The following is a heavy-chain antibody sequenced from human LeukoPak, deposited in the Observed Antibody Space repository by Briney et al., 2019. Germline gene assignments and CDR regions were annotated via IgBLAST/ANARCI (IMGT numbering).Heavy chain of an antibody. J-gene: IGHJ5*02. V-gene: IGHV4-34*01. CDR2: INHSGSA. CDR3: ARERASNNFNNWLDP. CDR1: GGSFSDY. D-gene: IGHD1-20*01. Sequence: PSKTLSLTCAVYGGSFSDYWSWIRQPPGKGLEWIGDINHSGSANYNPSLKSRVTISVDKSVRQFFLKIGPVIVADTAIYYCARERASNNFNNWLDPWGPGTLVTVSS.